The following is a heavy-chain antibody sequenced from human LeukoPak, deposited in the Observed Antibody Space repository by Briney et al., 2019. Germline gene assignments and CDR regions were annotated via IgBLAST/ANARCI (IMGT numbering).Heavy chain of an antibody. D-gene: IGHD3-16*01. Sequence: SETLSLTCSVSGGSIRSYYWSWIRQPPGKGLEWIGYIYYSGRTNYNSSLKSRVTISVDTSKNQFSLKLSSVTAADTAVYYCARAGGNAFDTWGRGTMVTVSS. CDR2: IYYSGRT. V-gene: IGHV4-59*01. J-gene: IGHJ3*02. CDR1: GGSIRSYY. CDR3: ARAGGNAFDT.